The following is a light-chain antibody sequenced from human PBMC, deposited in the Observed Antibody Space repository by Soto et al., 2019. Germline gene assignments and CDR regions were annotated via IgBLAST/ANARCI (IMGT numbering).Light chain of an antibody. J-gene: IGKJ4*01. CDR2: DAS. CDR3: QQRRDWPPLT. CDR1: QHVDIY. V-gene: IGKV3-11*01. Sequence: EVVLTQSPVTLALSPGERATLSCRASQHVDIYVAWYQQRPGQAPRLLIYDASNRATGIPARFSGSGSGTDFTLTISSLEPEDFAVYYCQQRRDWPPLTFGGGTKVEIK.